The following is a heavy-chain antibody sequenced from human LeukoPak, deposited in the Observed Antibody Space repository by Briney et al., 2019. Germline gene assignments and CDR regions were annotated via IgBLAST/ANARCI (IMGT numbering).Heavy chain of an antibody. CDR1: GVTFSSYA. V-gene: IGHV3-30-3*01. CDR3: AREYYDNSGYEQSPSRVDY. J-gene: IGHJ4*02. Sequence: GGSLRFSCAAAGVTFSSYAMHWVRQAPGKGLEWMAVISYDGSDKYYADSVKGRFTISRDNSKNTLYLQMNSLRAEDTAVYYCAREYYDNSGYEQSPSRVDYWGQGTLVTVSS. CDR2: ISYDGSDK. D-gene: IGHD3-22*01.